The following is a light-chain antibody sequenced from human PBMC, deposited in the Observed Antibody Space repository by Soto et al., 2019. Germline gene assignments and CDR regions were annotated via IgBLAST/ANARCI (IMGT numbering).Light chain of an antibody. CDR2: GAS. CDR3: QHYGNSPPFT. V-gene: IGKV3-20*01. CDR1: QSVSSSY. J-gene: IGKJ2*01. Sequence: EIVLTQSPGTLSLSPGERATLSCRASQSVSSSYLAWYQQKPGQAPRLLIYGASSSATGIPDRFSGSGSGTDFTLTISRLEPEDFVVYFCQHYGNSPPFTFGQGTKVEIK.